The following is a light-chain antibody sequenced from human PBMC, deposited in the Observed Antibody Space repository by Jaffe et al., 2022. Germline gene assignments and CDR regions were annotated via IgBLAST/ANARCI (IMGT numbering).Light chain of an antibody. V-gene: IGLV1-51*02. J-gene: IGLJ3*02. CDR3: ATCDSRLGDLWV. CDR1: SSNIGEKS. CDR2: EDD. Sequence: QSLLTQPPSVSAAPGQDVTISCSGSSSNIGEKSVSWYQHLPGKAPHLLIFEDDKRPSGIPDRFSGSRSGTSATLGITGLQTGDEGDYYCATCDSRLGDLWVFGGGTKVTVL.